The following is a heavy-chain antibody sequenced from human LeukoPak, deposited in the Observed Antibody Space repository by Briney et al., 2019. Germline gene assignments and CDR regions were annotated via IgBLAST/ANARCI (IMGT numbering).Heavy chain of an antibody. CDR3: VRDRHYIGKREVRFPY. V-gene: IGHV3-7*01. J-gene: IGHJ4*02. D-gene: IGHD3-10*01. CDR2: IYQDGSEK. Sequence: PVGCLRLSRAVSGFTPSRDWMSSVRQTPGKGLEWVANIYQDGSEKNYVDSVRGRFTIARDNAKNSLDLQMNSLRVEDTAVYYCVRDRHYIGKREVRFPYWGQGAMVTVSS. CDR1: GFTPSRDW.